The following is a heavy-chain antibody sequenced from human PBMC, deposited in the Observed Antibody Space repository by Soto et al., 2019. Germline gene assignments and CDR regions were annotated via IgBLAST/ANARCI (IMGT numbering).Heavy chain of an antibody. CDR3: AGGRGDYYYGMDV. CDR2: VYYGGRS. CDR1: SAPVSSTTYT. V-gene: IGHV4-39*01. D-gene: IGHD3-10*01. Sequence: SETLSLTCTVSSAPVSSTTYTWGWIRQPPGKGLEWVASVYYGGRSYYNPSLNSRVTISVDTSKNQFSLKMTSVTAADTAVYYCAGGRGDYYYGMDVWGQGTTVTVS. J-gene: IGHJ6*02.